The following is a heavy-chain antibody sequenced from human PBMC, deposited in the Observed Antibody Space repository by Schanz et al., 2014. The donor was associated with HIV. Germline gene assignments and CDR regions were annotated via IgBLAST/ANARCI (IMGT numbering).Heavy chain of an antibody. CDR2: INNDGSNT. V-gene: IGHV3-74*01. Sequence: EVQLVESGGDFVQPGGSLRLSCAASGFTFSNYWMHWVRQAPGKGLVWVSRINNDGSNTLYADSVKGRFTISRDNAKNTLHLQMNSLGVEDTAVYFCARGLVTWGQGTLVTVSS. CDR3: ARGLVT. CDR1: GFTFSNYW. D-gene: IGHD2-21*02. J-gene: IGHJ4*02.